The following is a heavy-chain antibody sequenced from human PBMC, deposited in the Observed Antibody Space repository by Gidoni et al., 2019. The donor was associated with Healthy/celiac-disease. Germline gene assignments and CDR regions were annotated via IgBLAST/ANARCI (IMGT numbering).Heavy chain of an antibody. J-gene: IGHJ4*02. Sequence: VQLVQSGAEVKKPGYSVKVSCTSSGGSFSSSAIRWVRQAPGQGLEWIGRLIPILGIANYAQKFQGRVTITADKSTSTAYMELSSLRSEDTAVYYCARGDDSSGYYYDYFDYWGQGTLVTVSS. CDR2: LIPILGIA. CDR3: ARGDDSSGYYYDYFDY. CDR1: GGSFSSSA. V-gene: IGHV1-69*09. D-gene: IGHD3-22*01.